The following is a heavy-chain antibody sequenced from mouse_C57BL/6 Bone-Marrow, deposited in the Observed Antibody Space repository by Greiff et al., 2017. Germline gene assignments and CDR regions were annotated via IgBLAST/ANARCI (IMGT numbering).Heavy chain of an antibody. D-gene: IGHD2-13*01. J-gene: IGHJ4*01. V-gene: IGHV5-9-1*02. CDR1: GFTFSSYA. CDR2: ISSGGDYI. CDR3: TRDGAYVSLAAMDY. Sequence: EVKLVESGAGLVKPGGSLKLSCAASGFTFSSYAMSWVRQTPEKRLEWVAYISSGGDYIYYADTVKGRFTISRDNARNTLYRQMSSLKSEDTAMYYCTRDGAYVSLAAMDYWGQGTSVTVSS.